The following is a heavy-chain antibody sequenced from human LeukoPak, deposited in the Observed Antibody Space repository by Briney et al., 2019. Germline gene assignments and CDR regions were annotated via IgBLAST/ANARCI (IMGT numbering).Heavy chain of an antibody. CDR2: AYGGGTT. V-gene: IGHV3-53*01. J-gene: IGHJ3*02. CDR3: ARKMNIGVAGTPFTDAYDI. Sequence: PGGSLRLSCAASGFAVSSNYLTWVRQVLGKGLEWVSVAYGGGTTYYADSVKGRFTISRDNSKNAVFLQMNSLRAEDTAVYYCARKMNIGVAGTPFTDAYDIWGQGTLVTVSS. CDR1: GFAVSSNY. D-gene: IGHD6-19*01.